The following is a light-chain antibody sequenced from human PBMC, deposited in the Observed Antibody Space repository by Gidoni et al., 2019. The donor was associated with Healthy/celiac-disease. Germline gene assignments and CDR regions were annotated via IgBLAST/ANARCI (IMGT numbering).Light chain of an antibody. CDR1: SSNIGTNY. J-gene: IGLJ1*01. Sequence: QSVLTQPPSAFGTPGQRVSISCSGSSSNIGTNYVYWYRQLPGTAPKLLIYRNNQRPSGVPARFSGSKSGTSASLAISGLRSEDEADYYCAAWDDSLSGYVFGTGTKVTVL. CDR3: AAWDDSLSGYV. V-gene: IGLV1-47*01. CDR2: RNN.